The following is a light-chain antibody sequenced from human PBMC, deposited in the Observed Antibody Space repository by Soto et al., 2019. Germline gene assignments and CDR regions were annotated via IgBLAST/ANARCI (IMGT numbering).Light chain of an antibody. Sequence: EMLLTQSPDTLSLSPGERATLTCRASQSVSSKLAWYQQKPGQAPRLLMYGASTRATGIPARFSGSGSGTEFTLTISSLQSEDFAVYYCQQYNDRPPWTFGQGTKVDI. V-gene: IGKV3-15*01. CDR1: QSVSSK. CDR3: QQYNDRPPWT. J-gene: IGKJ1*01. CDR2: GAS.